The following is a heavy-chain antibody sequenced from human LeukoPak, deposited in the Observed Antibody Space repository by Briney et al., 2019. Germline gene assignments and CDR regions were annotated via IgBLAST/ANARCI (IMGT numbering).Heavy chain of an antibody. CDR1: GVTSSSYA. Sequence: GGSLRLSCATSGVTSSSYAMSLVRQAPGKGLEWVSGIGASGGSTYYADSVKGRFTISRDNSKNTLYLQMNSLRTEDTAVYYCAKAEDYDNLTGLGYWGQGTLVTVSS. CDR2: IGASGGST. CDR3: AKAEDYDNLTGLGY. V-gene: IGHV3-23*01. J-gene: IGHJ4*02. D-gene: IGHD3-9*01.